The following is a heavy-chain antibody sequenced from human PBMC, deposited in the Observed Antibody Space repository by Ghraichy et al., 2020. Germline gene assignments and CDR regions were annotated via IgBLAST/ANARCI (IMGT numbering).Heavy chain of an antibody. Sequence: ASVKVSCKASGYTFTGYYMHWVRQAPGQGLEWMGWNNPNSGGTNYAQKFQGRVTMTRDTSISTAYMELSRLRSDDTAVYYCARDLSGEQWLGVRDYWGQGTLVTVSS. V-gene: IGHV1-2*02. CDR2: NNPNSGGT. D-gene: IGHD6-19*01. J-gene: IGHJ4*02. CDR3: ARDLSGEQWLGVRDY. CDR1: GYTFTGYY.